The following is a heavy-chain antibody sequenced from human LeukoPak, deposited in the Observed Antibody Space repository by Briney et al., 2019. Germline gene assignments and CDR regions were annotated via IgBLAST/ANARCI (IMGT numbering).Heavy chain of an antibody. Sequence: SETLSLTCTVSGDSISSYYWSWIRQPPGKGLEWIGYIYYSGSTNYNPSLKSRVTISVDTSKNQFSLKLSSVTAADTAVYYCARGTTVVTTDYWGQGTLVTVSS. V-gene: IGHV4-59*01. CDR1: GDSISSYY. D-gene: IGHD4-23*01. CDR2: IYYSGST. J-gene: IGHJ4*02. CDR3: ARGTTVVTTDY.